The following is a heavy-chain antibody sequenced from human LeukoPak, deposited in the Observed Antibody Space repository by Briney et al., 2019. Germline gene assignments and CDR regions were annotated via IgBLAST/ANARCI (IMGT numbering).Heavy chain of an antibody. V-gene: IGHV4-39*07. Sequence: SETLSLTCTVSGGSISSSSYYWGWIRQPPGKGLEWIGSIYYSGSTYYNPSLKSRVTVSVDKSKNQFSLKLSSVTAADTAVYYCAKGSSDSRPYYFDYWGQGTLVTVSS. J-gene: IGHJ4*02. CDR2: IYYSGST. CDR3: AKGSSDSRPYYFDY. D-gene: IGHD3-22*01. CDR1: GGSISSSSYY.